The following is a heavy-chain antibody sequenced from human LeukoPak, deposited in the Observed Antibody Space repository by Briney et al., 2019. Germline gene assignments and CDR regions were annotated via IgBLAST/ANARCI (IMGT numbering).Heavy chain of an antibody. Sequence: PSQTLSLTCTVSGGSISSGGYYWSWIRQHPGKGLEWIRYIYYSGSTYYNPSLKSRVNQFSLKLSSVTAADTAVYYCARIPNQSKYSIGNYWGQGTLVTVSS. J-gene: IGHJ4*02. CDR2: IYYSGST. V-gene: IGHV4-31*03. D-gene: IGHD1-14*01. CDR3: ARIPNQSKYSIGNY. CDR1: GGSISSGGYY.